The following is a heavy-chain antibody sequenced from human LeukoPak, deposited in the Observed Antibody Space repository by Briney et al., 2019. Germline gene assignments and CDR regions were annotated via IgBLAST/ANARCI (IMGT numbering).Heavy chain of an antibody. CDR1: GFTFRSYW. CDR3: ARARAARLFDY. J-gene: IGHJ4*02. CDR2: INSDGSST. D-gene: IGHD6-6*01. Sequence: PGGSLRLSCAASGFTFRSYWMHWVRQAPGKGLVWVSRINSDGSSTSYADSVKGRFTISRDNAKNTLYLQMNSLRAEDTAVYYCARARAARLFDYWGQGTLVTVSS. V-gene: IGHV3-74*01.